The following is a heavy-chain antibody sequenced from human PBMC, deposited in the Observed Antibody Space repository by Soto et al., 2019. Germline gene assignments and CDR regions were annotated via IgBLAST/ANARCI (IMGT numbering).Heavy chain of an antibody. CDR2: IYPGDSDT. CDR3: ARSGIAVAGTSDWFDP. Sequence: EVQLVQSGAEVKKPGESLKISCKVSGYRFTSYWIGWVRQMPGKGLEWMGIIYPGDSDTRYSPSFQGQVTISADKSISTAYLQWSSLKASDTAMYYCARSGIAVAGTSDWFDPWGQGTLVTVSS. CDR1: GYRFTSYW. D-gene: IGHD6-19*01. J-gene: IGHJ5*02. V-gene: IGHV5-51*01.